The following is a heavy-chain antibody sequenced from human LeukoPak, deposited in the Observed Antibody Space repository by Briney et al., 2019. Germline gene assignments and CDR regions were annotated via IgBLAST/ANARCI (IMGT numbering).Heavy chain of an antibody. Sequence: KASQTLSLTCTVSGGPISSGDYYWSWIRQPPGKGLEWIGYIYYSGSTYYNPSLKSRVTISVDTSKNQFSLKLSSVTAADTAVYYCAGYYDSNNYYNAYFQFWGPGSLVTVSS. V-gene: IGHV4-30-4*01. CDR2: IYYSGST. J-gene: IGHJ4*02. CDR1: GGPISSGDYY. CDR3: AGYYDSNNYYNAYFQF. D-gene: IGHD3-22*01.